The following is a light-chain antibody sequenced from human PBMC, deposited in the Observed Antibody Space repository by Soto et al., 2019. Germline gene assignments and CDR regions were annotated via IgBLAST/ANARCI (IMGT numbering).Light chain of an antibody. J-gene: IGKJ4*01. Sequence: EIDMTQSPATLSVSPGERNTLSCRASQNIHNHMSWLRQKPGQTSRLLIFDAIIMAPDVPARFSGSWSGTEFTLTINSLQSEDFAVYYCQQYDEWPLTFGGGTKVDIK. CDR1: QNIHNH. CDR3: QQYDEWPLT. CDR2: DAI. V-gene: IGKV3-15*01.